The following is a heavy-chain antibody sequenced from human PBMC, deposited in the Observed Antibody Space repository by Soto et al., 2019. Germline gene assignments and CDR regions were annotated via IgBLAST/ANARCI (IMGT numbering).Heavy chain of an antibody. CDR3: ASGSLYSSGWWDYYYYGMDV. D-gene: IGHD6-19*01. J-gene: IGHJ6*02. Sequence: ASVKVSCKASGYTLTSYGISWVRQAPGQGLEWMGWISAYNGNTNYAQKLQGRVTMTTDTSTSTAYMELRSLRSDDTAVYYCASGSLYSSGWWDYYYYGMDVWGQGTTVTVSS. V-gene: IGHV1-18*01. CDR2: ISAYNGNT. CDR1: GYTLTSYG.